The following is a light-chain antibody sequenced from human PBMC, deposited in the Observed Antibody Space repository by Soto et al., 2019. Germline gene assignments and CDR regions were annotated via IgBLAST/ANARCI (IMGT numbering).Light chain of an antibody. CDR2: AAS. J-gene: IGKJ1*01. Sequence: DIQMTQSTSSLSASVGDRVTITCRASQSISSYLNWYQQKPGKAPKLLIYAASSLQSGVPSRFSGSGSGTEFTLTISSLQPDDFATYYCQQYNSYSFGQGTKV. V-gene: IGKV1-39*01. CDR3: QQYNSYS. CDR1: QSISSY.